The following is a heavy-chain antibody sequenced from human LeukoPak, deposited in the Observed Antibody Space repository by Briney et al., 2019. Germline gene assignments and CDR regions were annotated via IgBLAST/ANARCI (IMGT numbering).Heavy chain of an antibody. CDR2: IYYSGST. D-gene: IGHD5-12*01. V-gene: IGHV4-39*07. CDR1: GGSISGSSYY. Sequence: SETLSLTCTVSGGSISGSSYYWGWIRQPPGKGLEWIGSIYYSGSTYYNPSLKSRVTISVDTSKNQFSLKLSSVTAADTAVYYCARDALERYSGYEDAFDIWGQGTMVTVSS. CDR3: ARDALERYSGYEDAFDI. J-gene: IGHJ3*02.